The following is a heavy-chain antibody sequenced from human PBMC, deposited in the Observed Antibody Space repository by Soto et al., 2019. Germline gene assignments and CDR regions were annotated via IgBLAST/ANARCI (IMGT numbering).Heavy chain of an antibody. J-gene: IGHJ6*02. Sequence: GASVKVSCKASGGTFSSYAISWVRQAPGQGLEWMGGIIPIFGTANYAQKFQGRVTITADESTSTAYMELSSLRSEGTAVYYCARARIAAAGDYYYYGMDVWGQGTTVTVSS. D-gene: IGHD6-13*01. CDR2: IIPIFGTA. CDR1: GGTFSSYA. V-gene: IGHV1-69*13. CDR3: ARARIAAAGDYYYYGMDV.